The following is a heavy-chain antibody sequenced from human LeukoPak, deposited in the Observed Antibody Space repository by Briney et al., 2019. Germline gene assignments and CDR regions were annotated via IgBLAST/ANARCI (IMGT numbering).Heavy chain of an antibody. Sequence: SVKVSCKTSGGTFTSYAITWVRQAPGQGLEWMGKIIPISGTTNYARKFQGRVTFTADESTSTAYMELSSLRSEDTALYYCARKLRLGGNWFDPWGQGTLVTVSS. CDR2: IIPISGTT. CDR1: GGTFTSYA. D-gene: IGHD1-26*01. V-gene: IGHV1-69*13. J-gene: IGHJ5*02. CDR3: ARKLRLGGNWFDP.